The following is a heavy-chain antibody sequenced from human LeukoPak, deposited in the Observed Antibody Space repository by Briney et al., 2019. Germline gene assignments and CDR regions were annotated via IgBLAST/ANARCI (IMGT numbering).Heavy chain of an antibody. Sequence: GGSLRLSCAASGFTFNDYYMTWIRQAPGKGLEWVSYITNSDNSMYYADSVKGRFTISRDNAKNSLHLQMNSLRAEDTAVYYCARIWPSVAAFDIWGQGTMVTVSS. D-gene: IGHD2-15*01. CDR1: GFTFNDYY. V-gene: IGHV3-11*01. CDR3: ARIWPSVAAFDI. J-gene: IGHJ3*02. CDR2: ITNSDNSM.